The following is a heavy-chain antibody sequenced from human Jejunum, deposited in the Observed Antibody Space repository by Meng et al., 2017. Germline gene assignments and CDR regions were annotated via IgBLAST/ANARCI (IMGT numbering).Heavy chain of an antibody. CDR2: IYSGGST. CDR3: ARDRVDTAIVY. D-gene: IGHD5-18*01. Sequence: GESLKISCAASGFTVSSNYMSWVRQAPGKGLEWVSVIYSGGSTYYADSVKGRFTISRDNSKNTLYLQMNSLRAEDTAVYYCARDRVDTAIVYWGQGTLVTVSS. J-gene: IGHJ4*02. V-gene: IGHV3-66*02. CDR1: GFTVSSNY.